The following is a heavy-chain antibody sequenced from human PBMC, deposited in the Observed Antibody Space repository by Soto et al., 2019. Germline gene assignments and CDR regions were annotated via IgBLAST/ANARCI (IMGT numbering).Heavy chain of an antibody. J-gene: IGHJ6*03. D-gene: IGHD2-2*01. Sequence: GGSLRLSCAASGFTFSSYAMSWVRQAPGKGLEWVSAISGSGGSTYYADSVKGRFTISRDNSKNTLYLQMNSLRAEDTAVYYCAKALPEYSKWDCSSTSCGGYYYYMDVWGKGTTVTVSS. CDR1: GFTFSSYA. V-gene: IGHV3-23*01. CDR3: AKALPEYSKWDCSSTSCGGYYYYMDV. CDR2: ISGSGGST.